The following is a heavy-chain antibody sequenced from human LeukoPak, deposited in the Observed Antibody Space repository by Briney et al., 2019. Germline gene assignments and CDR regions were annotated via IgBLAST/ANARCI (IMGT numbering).Heavy chain of an antibody. V-gene: IGHV4-34*01. Sequence: SETLSLTCGVYGGSISAYYWSWIRQPPGKGPEWIGEINHSGSTNYNPSLKSRVTISVDTSKNQVSLRLSSVTAADTAVYYCARETWSFDSWGQGTLVTVSS. CDR2: INHSGST. D-gene: IGHD3-3*01. CDR3: ARETWSFDS. CDR1: GGSISAYY. J-gene: IGHJ4*02.